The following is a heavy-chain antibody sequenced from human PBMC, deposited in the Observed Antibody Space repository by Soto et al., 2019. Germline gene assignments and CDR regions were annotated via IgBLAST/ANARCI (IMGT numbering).Heavy chain of an antibody. V-gene: IGHV3-23*01. CDR2: ISANGQGI. D-gene: IGHD3-10*01. J-gene: IGHJ4*02. CDR1: GFTFNNYA. Sequence: GGSLRLSCAASGFTFNNYAMSWVRQAPGKGLEWVSAISANGQGIYYADAVKGRFIISRDNSKNTVFLHMDSLTAEDTAVYYCAKDRDYPRDYFHYWGQGTLVTVSS. CDR3: AKDRDYPRDYFHY.